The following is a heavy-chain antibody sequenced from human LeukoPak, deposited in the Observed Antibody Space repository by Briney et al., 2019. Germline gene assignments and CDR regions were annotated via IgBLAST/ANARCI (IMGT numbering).Heavy chain of an antibody. Sequence: SETLSLTCTVSGGSISSSSYYWGWIRQPPGKGLEWIGSIYYSGSTYYNPSLKSRVTISVDTSKNQFSLKLSSVTAADTAVYYCARVPTVEMALDYWGQGTLVTVSS. V-gene: IGHV4-39*07. CDR1: GGSISSSSYY. CDR2: IYYSGST. J-gene: IGHJ4*02. D-gene: IGHD5-24*01. CDR3: ARVPTVEMALDY.